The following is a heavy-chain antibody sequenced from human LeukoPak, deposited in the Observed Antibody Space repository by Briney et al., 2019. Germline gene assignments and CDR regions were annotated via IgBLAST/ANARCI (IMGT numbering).Heavy chain of an antibody. D-gene: IGHD3-22*01. J-gene: IGHJ3*02. CDR2: IYPSDSDT. V-gene: IGHV5-51*01. CDR3: ATSFDTSGSDAFDI. Sequence: GESLKISCKGSGYSFTSYWIGWVRQMPGKGLEWMVIIYPSDSDTQYSPSFQGQVTFSADKSFSTAYLQWSSLKASDTAIYYCATSFDTSGSDAFDIWGQGTMVTVSS. CDR1: GYSFTSYW.